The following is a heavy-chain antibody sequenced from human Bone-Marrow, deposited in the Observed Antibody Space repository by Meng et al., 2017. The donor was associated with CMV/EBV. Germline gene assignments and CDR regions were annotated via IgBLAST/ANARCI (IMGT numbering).Heavy chain of an antibody. CDR2: IYTSGST. V-gene: IGHV4-4*07. CDR1: GSISSDY. CDR3: ARGLDYDILTGYNNWFDP. Sequence: GSISSDYWSWIRQPAGKGLEWIGLIYTSGSTNYNPSLKSRVTMSVDTSKNQFSLKLSSVTAADTAVYYCARGLDYDILTGYNNWFDPWGQGTLVTVSS. D-gene: IGHD3-9*01. J-gene: IGHJ5*02.